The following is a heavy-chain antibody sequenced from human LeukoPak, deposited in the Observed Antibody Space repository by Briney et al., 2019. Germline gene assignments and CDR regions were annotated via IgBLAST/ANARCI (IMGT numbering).Heavy chain of an antibody. D-gene: IGHD2-2*01. Sequence: GGSLRLSCAASGFTFSSYAMSWVRQAPGKGLEWVSSISSSSSYIYYADSVKGRFTISRDNAKNSLYLQMNSLRAEDTAVYYCARDGIVVVPAAIPTIDYWGQGTLVTVSS. CDR3: ARDGIVVVPAAIPTIDY. CDR1: GFTFSSYA. CDR2: ISSSSSYI. V-gene: IGHV3-21*01. J-gene: IGHJ4*02.